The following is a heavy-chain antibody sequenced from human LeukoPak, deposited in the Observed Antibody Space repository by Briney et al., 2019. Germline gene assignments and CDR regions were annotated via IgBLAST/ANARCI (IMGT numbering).Heavy chain of an antibody. CDR2: TYHSGST. CDR1: GGSISSGGYY. V-gene: IGHV4-30-2*01. D-gene: IGHD2-2*01. CDR3: ARLNSPRVVVPAASYYYYYYMDV. Sequence: SETLSLTCTVSGGSISSGGYYWSWIRQPPGKGLEWIGYTYHSGSTYYNPSLKSRVTISVDRSKNQFSLKLSSVTAADTAVYYCARLNSPRVVVPAASYYYYYYMDVWGKGTTVTVSS. J-gene: IGHJ6*03.